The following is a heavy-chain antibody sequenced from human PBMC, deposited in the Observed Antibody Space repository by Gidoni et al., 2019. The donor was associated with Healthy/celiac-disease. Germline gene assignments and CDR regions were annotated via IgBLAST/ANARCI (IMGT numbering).Heavy chain of an antibody. V-gene: IGHV4-59*01. D-gene: IGHD3-3*01. CDR3: ARSGERFLEWLFGPYYYGMDV. CDR1: GCSISSYY. J-gene: IGHJ6*02. Sequence: QVQLQESGPGLVTPSETLSLTCTVSGCSISSYYWSWIRQPPGKGLEWIGYIYYSGSTNYNPSLKSRVTISVDTSKNQFSLKLSSVTAADTAVYYCARSGERFLEWLFGPYYYGMDVWGQGTTVTVSS. CDR2: IYYSGST.